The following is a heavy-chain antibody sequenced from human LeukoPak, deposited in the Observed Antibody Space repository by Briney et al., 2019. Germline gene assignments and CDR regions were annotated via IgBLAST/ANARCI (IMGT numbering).Heavy chain of an antibody. J-gene: IGHJ4*02. CDR3: ARDLGYGWELGY. CDR2: IAYDGSNK. Sequence: PGTSLRLSCAASGFTFSRHPMHWVRQAPGKGLEWVAVIAYDGSNKYYADSVKGRFTISRDNSKNTLYLQMNSLRPEDTAVYYCARDLGYGWELGYWXQGTLVTVSX. D-gene: IGHD1-26*01. V-gene: IGHV3-30*04. CDR1: GFTFSRHP.